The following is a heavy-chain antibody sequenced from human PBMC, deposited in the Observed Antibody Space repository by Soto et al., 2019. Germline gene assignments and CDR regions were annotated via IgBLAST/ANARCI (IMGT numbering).Heavy chain of an antibody. CDR3: TTDQYGDSAFDP. D-gene: IGHD2-21*01. V-gene: IGHV3-15*01. CDR1: GFTFTNAY. J-gene: IGHJ5*02. CDR2: IQSKSDGGTA. Sequence: EVPLVESGGGLVKPGGSLRVSCAASGFTFTNAYMTCVRQAPGKGLELVVRIQSKSDGGTADYAAPVKGRFIIPRDDSLTTLYLQMKSLTLEDTAVSYWTTDQYGDSAFDPWGQGTLVTVSS.